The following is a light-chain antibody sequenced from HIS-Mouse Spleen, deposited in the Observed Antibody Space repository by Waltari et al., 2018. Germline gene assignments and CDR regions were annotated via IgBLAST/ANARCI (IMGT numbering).Light chain of an antibody. CDR2: GAS. Sequence: EIVMTQSPATLSVSPGERATLSCRASQSVSSNLAWYQQKPGQAPRLLIYGASTRATGIPARFSGSGPGTEFTLTISSMQSEDFAVYYCQQYNNWPGLTFGGGTKVEIK. CDR3: QQYNNWPGLT. V-gene: IGKV3-15*01. CDR1: QSVSSN. J-gene: IGKJ4*01.